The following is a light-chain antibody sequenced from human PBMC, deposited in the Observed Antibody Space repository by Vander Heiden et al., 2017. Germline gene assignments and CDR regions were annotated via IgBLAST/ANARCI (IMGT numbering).Light chain of an antibody. CDR1: QSINNY. CDR3: QQSDATPLT. Sequence: DIQMTQSPSSLSASVGDRVTITCRAGQSINNYLHWYQQKPGNAPKLLIYDAANLQSGVSSRFSGSGSGTEFTLTISSLQPEDFGTYLCQQSDATPLTFGGGTKVDVK. V-gene: IGKV1-39*01. J-gene: IGKJ4*01. CDR2: DAA.